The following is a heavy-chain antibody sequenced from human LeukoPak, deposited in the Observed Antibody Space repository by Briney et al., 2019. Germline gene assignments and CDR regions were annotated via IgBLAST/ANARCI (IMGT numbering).Heavy chain of an antibody. D-gene: IGHD3-9*01. CDR1: GYSLSDMS. V-gene: IGHV1-24*01. J-gene: IGHJ5*02. CDR2: SDSEDGDP. Sequence: ASVKVSCKVAGYSLSDMSVHWIRQAPGRGLEWMGSSDSEDGDPVYAQKFEGRLTMTEDTSTDTAYMDLSSLRFEDTAVYYCARDPSTTIMDWFDPWGQGTLVTVSS. CDR3: ARDPSTTIMDWFDP.